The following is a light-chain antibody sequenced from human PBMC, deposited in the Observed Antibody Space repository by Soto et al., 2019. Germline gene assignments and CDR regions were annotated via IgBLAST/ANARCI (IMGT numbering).Light chain of an antibody. Sequence: QLVLTQSPSASASLGASVTLTCILSSGHNSYAITWHQQQPGKGPRYLMKLTSDGSHTKGDGIPDRFSGSSSGSERYLTISSLQSEDEADYYCQTWGTGTWVFGGGTKVTVL. CDR3: QTWGTGTWV. CDR1: SGHNSYA. CDR2: LTSDGSH. V-gene: IGLV4-69*01. J-gene: IGLJ3*02.